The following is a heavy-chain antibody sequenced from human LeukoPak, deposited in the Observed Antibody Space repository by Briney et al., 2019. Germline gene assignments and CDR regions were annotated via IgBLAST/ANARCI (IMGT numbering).Heavy chain of an antibody. D-gene: IGHD2-2*01. CDR3: ASIVVPAAMAIDY. CDR1: GGSISSSSYY. J-gene: IGHJ4*02. CDR2: IYYSGST. Sequence: RASETLSLTCTVSGGSISSSSYYWGWIRQPPGKGLEWIGSIYYSGSTYYNPSLKSRVTISVDTSKNQFSLKLSSVTAADTAVYYCASIVVPAAMAIDYWGQGTLVTVSS. V-gene: IGHV4-39*01.